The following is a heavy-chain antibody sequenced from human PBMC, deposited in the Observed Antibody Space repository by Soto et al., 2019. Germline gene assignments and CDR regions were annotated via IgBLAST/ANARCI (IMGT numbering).Heavy chain of an antibody. CDR1: GGIFGSHG. CDR3: ARASNYYGTGWVSNFDL. CDR2: FIPIFDTA. D-gene: IGHD3-10*01. Sequence: QVQLIQSEAEVKKPGSSVRVSCTASGGIFGSHGFSWVRQAPGQRLEWVGGFIPIFDTAKYSQSFLDRVTITADKSTSTLYMELRSLRSEDTAVYYCARASNYYGTGWVSNFDLWGQGTQVTVSS. J-gene: IGHJ4*02. V-gene: IGHV1-69*06.